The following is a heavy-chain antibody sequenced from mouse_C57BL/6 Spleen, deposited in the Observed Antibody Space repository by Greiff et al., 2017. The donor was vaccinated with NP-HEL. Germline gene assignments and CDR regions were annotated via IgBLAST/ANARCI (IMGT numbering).Heavy chain of an antibody. V-gene: IGHV2-4*01. D-gene: IGHD2-4*01. CDR1: GFSLTSYG. J-gene: IGHJ4*01. CDR3: AKNGGLRHYAMDY. CDR2: IWSGGST. Sequence: VQLQESGPGLVQPSQSLSITCTVSGFSLTSYGVHWVRQPPGKGLEWLGVIWSGGSTDYNAAFISRLSISKDNSKSQVFFKLNSLQADDTAIYYCAKNGGLRHYAMDYWGQGTSVTVSS.